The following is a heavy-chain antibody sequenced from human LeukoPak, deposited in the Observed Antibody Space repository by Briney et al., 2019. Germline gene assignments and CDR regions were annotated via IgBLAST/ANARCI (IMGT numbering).Heavy chain of an antibody. D-gene: IGHD4-17*01. CDR2: INPNSGGT. Sequence: ASVKVSCKASGYTFTGYYMHWVRQAPGQGLEWMGWINPNSGGTNYAQKFQGRVTMTRDTSISTAYMGLSRLRSDDTAVYYCARDVPTTVTTYVQYYSDYWGQGTLVTVSS. CDR1: GYTFTGYY. J-gene: IGHJ4*02. V-gene: IGHV1-2*02. CDR3: ARDVPTTVTTYVQYYSDY.